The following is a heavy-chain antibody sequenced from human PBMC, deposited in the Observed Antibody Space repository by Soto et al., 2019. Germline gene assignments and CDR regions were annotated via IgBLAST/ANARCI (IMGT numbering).Heavy chain of an antibody. V-gene: IGHV5-51*01. J-gene: IGHJ4*02. CDR1: GYKFSNYW. D-gene: IGHD5-18*01. CDR3: ARLARYSYGYREDYFDY. Sequence: PGESLKISCEGSGYKFSNYWIGWVRQMPGKGLEWMGIIYPGDSDTRYSPSFQGQVTFSVDKSISAAYLQWTSLKASDTAMFYCARLARYSYGYREDYFDYWGPGTLVTVSS. CDR2: IYPGDSDT.